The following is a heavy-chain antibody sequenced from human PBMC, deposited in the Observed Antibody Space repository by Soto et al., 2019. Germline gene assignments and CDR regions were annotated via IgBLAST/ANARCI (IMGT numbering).Heavy chain of an antibody. CDR1: GFTFSVYA. J-gene: IGHJ4*02. CDR2: ISGSGDST. V-gene: IGHV3-23*01. CDR3: ATDLYGGFTY. Sequence: EVRLLESGGGLVQPGGSLRLSCAASGFTFSVYAMSWVRQAPGKGLEWVSGISGSGDSTHYADSVKGRFTVSRDNSKSMLYLQTNSLRAEDTAIYYCATDLYGGFTYWSQGTLVTVSS. D-gene: IGHD3-10*01.